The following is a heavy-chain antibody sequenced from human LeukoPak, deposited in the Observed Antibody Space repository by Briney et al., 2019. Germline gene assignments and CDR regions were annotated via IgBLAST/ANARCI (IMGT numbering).Heavy chain of an antibody. CDR3: ARDSRRELLHAFDI. CDR1: GGSISGYY. CDR2: IDYSAST. J-gene: IGHJ3*02. Sequence: SETLSLTCTVSGGSISGYYWSWIRQPPGKGLEWIAYIDYSASTNYNPSLKSRVTISVDTSKNQFSLKLNSVTAADTAVYYCARDSRRELLHAFDIWGQGTMVTVSS. V-gene: IGHV4-59*01. D-gene: IGHD1-26*01.